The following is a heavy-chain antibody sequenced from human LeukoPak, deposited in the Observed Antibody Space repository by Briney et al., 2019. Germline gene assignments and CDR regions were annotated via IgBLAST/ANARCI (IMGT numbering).Heavy chain of an antibody. D-gene: IGHD3-10*01. V-gene: IGHV3-21*01. CDR2: ISSSSSYI. J-gene: IGHJ4*02. Sequence: SGGSLRLSCAASGFTFSSYNMNWVRQAPGKGLEWVSSISSSSSYIYYADSVKGRFTISRDNSKNTLYLQMNSLRAEDTAVYYCARASDITMVRGADYWGQGTLVTVSS. CDR3: ARASDITMVRGADY. CDR1: GFTFSSYN.